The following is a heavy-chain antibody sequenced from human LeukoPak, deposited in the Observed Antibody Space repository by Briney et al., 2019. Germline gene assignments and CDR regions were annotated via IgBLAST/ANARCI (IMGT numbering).Heavy chain of an antibody. CDR1: GFTFSSYG. D-gene: IGHD3-3*01. J-gene: IGHJ4*02. CDR3: AKDLRTPMCYDFWSDHFDY. CDR2: IRYDGSNK. Sequence: PGGSLRLSCAASGFTFSSYGMHWVRQAPGKGLEWVAFIRYDGSNKYYADSVKGRFTISRDNSKNTLYLQMNSLRAEDTAVYYCAKDLRTPMCYDFWSDHFDYWGQGTLVTVSS. V-gene: IGHV3-30*02.